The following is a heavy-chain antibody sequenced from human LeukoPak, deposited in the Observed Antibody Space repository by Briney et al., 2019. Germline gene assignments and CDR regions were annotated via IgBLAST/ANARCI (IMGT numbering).Heavy chain of an antibody. CDR1: GFTFSSYA. J-gene: IGHJ4*02. CDR2: ISGSGGST. CDR3: ASPFAVVVVAAIRC. Sequence: GGSLRLSCAASGFTFSSYAMGWVRQAPGKGLEWVSDISGSGGSTCYADSVKGRFTISRDNSKNTLYLQMNSLRAEDTAVYYCASPFAVVVVAAIRCWGQGTLVTVSS. V-gene: IGHV3-23*01. D-gene: IGHD2-15*01.